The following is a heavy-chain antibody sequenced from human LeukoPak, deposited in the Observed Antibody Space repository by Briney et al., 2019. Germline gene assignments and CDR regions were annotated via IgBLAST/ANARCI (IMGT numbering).Heavy chain of an antibody. CDR2: MNPNSGNT. J-gene: IGHJ6*02. CDR3: ARGGYSGYLFTYYYYGMDV. CDR1: GYTFTSYD. D-gene: IGHD5-12*01. Sequence: ASVKVSCKASGYTFTSYDINWVRQATGQGLEWMGWMNPNSGNTGYAQKFQGRVTMTRNTSISTAYMELSSLRSEDTAVYYCARGGYSGYLFTYYYYGMDVWGQGTTVTVSS. V-gene: IGHV1-8*01.